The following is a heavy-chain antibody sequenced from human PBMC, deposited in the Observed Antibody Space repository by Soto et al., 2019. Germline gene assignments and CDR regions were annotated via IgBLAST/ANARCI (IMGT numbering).Heavy chain of an antibody. V-gene: IGHV3-33*01. CDR2: IWYDGSNK. Sequence: QVQLVESGGGVVQPGRSLRLSCAASGFTFSSYGMHWVRQAPGKGLEWVAVIWYDGSNKYYADSVKGRFTISRDNSKNTLYLQMNSLRAEDTAVYYCARYNRAVGYGMDVWGQGTTVTVSS. CDR1: GFTFSSYG. D-gene: IGHD1-1*01. J-gene: IGHJ6*02. CDR3: ARYNRAVGYGMDV.